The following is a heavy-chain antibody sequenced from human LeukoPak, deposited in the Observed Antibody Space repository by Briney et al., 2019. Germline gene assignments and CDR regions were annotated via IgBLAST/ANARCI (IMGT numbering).Heavy chain of an antibody. CDR1: VYTFTGYF. V-gene: IGHV1-2*02. CDR3: ARGQGDYHFDY. D-gene: IGHD4-17*01. Sequence: ASVKVSCKASVYTFTGYFIHWLRQAPGQGLEWMGWINPNSGDTNYAQKFQGRVTVPRDTSVSTAYMELSSLTSDDTAVYYCARGQGDYHFDYWGQGTLVSVSS. J-gene: IGHJ4*02. CDR2: INPNSGDT.